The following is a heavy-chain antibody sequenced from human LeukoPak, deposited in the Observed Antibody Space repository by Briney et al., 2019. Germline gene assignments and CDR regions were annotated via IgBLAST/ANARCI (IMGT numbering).Heavy chain of an antibody. J-gene: IGHJ5*02. Sequence: GGSLRLSCAASGFTVSNNYMTWVRQAPGKGLEWVSLIYSGGTTFCTDSVKGRFTISRDSSKNTLYLQMNNLKAEDTAVYYCTTSPAVASWGQGTLVTVSS. CDR1: GFTVSNNY. D-gene: IGHD4-23*01. V-gene: IGHV3-53*01. CDR2: IYSGGTT. CDR3: TTSPAVAS.